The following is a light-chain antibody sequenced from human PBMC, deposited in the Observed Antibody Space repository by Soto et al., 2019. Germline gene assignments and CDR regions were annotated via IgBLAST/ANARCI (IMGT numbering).Light chain of an antibody. CDR2: EVN. J-gene: IGLJ1*01. CDR1: SSDVGGYNY. V-gene: IGLV2-14*01. Sequence: QSVLTQPASVSGSPGQSITISCTGTSSDVGGYNYVSWYQQHPGKAPKLMIYEVNNRPSGVSNRCSGSKSGNTASLTISGLQAEDEAYYYCTSYTNSSTGVFGTGTKLTVL. CDR3: TSYTNSSTGV.